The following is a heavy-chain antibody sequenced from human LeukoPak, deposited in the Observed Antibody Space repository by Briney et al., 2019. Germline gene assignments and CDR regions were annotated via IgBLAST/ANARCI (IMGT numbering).Heavy chain of an antibody. V-gene: IGHV3-66*01. J-gene: IGHJ4*02. CDR3: ARYRMVSYYFDN. CDR2: IYSGGST. D-gene: IGHD2-21*01. CDR1: EFSVGSNY. Sequence: GGSLRLSCAASEFSVGSNYMTWVRQAPGKGLEWVSLIYSGGSTYYADSVKGRFTISRDNSKNTLYLQMNSLRAEDTAVYYCARYRMVSYYFDNWGQGSLVTVSS.